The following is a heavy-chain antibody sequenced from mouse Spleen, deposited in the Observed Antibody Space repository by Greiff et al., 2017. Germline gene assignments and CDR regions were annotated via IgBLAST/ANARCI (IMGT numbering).Heavy chain of an antibody. Sequence: EVKLVESGGGLVTPGGSLKLSCAASGFTFSDYGMAWVRQAPGKGPEWVAFISNLAYSIYYADTVTGRFTISRDNAKNTLYLQMSSLKSEDTAMYYCARSYYYGSSLFDYWGQGTTLTVSS. V-gene: IGHV5-15*04. J-gene: IGHJ2*01. D-gene: IGHD1-1*01. CDR1: GFTFSDYG. CDR2: ISNLAYSI. CDR3: ARSYYYGSSLFDY.